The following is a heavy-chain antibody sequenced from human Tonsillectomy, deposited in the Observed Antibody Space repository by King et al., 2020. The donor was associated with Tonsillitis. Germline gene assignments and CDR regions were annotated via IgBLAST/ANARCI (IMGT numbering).Heavy chain of an antibody. Sequence: QLVQSGAEVKKPGESLKISCKGSGYSFTSYWIAWVRQMPGKGLELLGIIYPGDSDTRYSPSFQGKVTISADKSITTAYLQLSSLQASDTAMYYCARSMGPWPLDPFDIWGQGTMVTVSS. V-gene: IGHV5-51*01. CDR3: ARSMGPWPLDPFDI. D-gene: IGHD2/OR15-2a*01. CDR2: IYPGDSDT. J-gene: IGHJ3*02. CDR1: GYSFTSYW.